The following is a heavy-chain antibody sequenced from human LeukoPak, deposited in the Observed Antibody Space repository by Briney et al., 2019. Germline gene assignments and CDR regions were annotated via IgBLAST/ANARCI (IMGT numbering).Heavy chain of an antibody. D-gene: IGHD2-2*01. CDR3: ARGQTVPAATDYYYYGMDV. CDR1: GGSISSSNW. J-gene: IGHJ6*04. V-gene: IGHV4-4*02. CDR2: IYHSGST. Sequence: SGTPSLTCAVSGGSISSSNWWSWVRQPPGKGLEWIGEIYHSGSTNYNPSLKSRVTISVDKSKNQFSPKLSSVTAADTAVYYCARGQTVPAATDYYYYGMDVWGKGTTVTVSS.